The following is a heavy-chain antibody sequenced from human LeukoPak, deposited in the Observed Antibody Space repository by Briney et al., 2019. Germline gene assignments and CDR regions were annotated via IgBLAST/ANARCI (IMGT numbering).Heavy chain of an antibody. J-gene: IGHJ4*02. CDR1: GFTFSDYY. CDR2: IYYSGST. D-gene: IGHD3-10*01. V-gene: IGHV4-30-4*08. CDR3: ARDQGRGVILGY. Sequence: PGESLRLSCAASGFTFSDYYMSWIRQAPGKGLEWIGYIYYSGSTYYNPSLKSRVTISVDTSKNQFSLKLSSVTAADTAVYYCARDQGRGVILGYWGQGTLVTVSS.